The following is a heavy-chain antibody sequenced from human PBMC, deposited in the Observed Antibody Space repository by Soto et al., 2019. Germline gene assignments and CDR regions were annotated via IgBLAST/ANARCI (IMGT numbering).Heavy chain of an antibody. D-gene: IGHD3-9*01. V-gene: IGHV2-26*01. CDR1: GFSLSNARMG. Sequence: VSGPTLVNPTETLTLTCTVSGFSLSNARMGVSWIRQPPGKALEWLAHIFSNDEKSYSTSLKSRLTISKDTSKSQVVLTMTNMDPVDTATYYCARIRARYDILTGYYTGYYYGMDVWGQGTTVTVSS. CDR3: ARIRARYDILTGYYTGYYYGMDV. CDR2: IFSNDEK. J-gene: IGHJ6*02.